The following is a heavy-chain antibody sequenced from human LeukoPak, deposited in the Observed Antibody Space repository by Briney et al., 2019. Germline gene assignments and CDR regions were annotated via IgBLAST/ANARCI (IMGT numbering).Heavy chain of an antibody. J-gene: IGHJ5*02. CDR1: GGSISSYY. CDR3: ARPSRAKAYSSGWRGGLDP. CDR2: IYNSGST. V-gene: IGHV4-4*07. D-gene: IGHD6-19*01. Sequence: SETLSLTCTVSGGSISSYYWSWIRQPAGKGLEWIGRIYNSGSTNYNPSLKSRVTISVDTSKNQFSLKLSSVTAADTAVYYCARPSRAKAYSSGWRGGLDPWGQGTLVTVSS.